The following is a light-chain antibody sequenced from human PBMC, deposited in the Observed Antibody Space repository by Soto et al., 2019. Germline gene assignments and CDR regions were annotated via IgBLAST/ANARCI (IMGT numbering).Light chain of an antibody. J-gene: IGKJ3*01. CDR3: QQYNSYLVT. V-gene: IGKV1-5*03. CDR1: QNIGRW. CDR2: KAS. Sequence: DIQMTQSPSTLSASVGDRVTITCRASQNIGRWLAWHQQKPGKAPKLLIYKASSLESGVPSRFSGSGSGTELTLTISSLQPDDFATYYCQQYNSYLVTFGPGTKVDIK.